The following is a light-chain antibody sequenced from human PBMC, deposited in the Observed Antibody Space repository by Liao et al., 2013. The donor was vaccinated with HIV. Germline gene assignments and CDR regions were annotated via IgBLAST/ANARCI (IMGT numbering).Light chain of an antibody. V-gene: IGLV3-1*01. CDR1: NLESRS. Sequence: SFELTQPPSVSVSPGQTATITCSGDNLESRSVSWYQQKPGQSPLLVIFQHTKRPSGIPERFSASTSWNTATLTISRVEVGDEADYYCQVWDSSSDRHYVFGTGTKVTVL. J-gene: IGLJ1*01. CDR3: QVWDSSSDRHYV. CDR2: QHT.